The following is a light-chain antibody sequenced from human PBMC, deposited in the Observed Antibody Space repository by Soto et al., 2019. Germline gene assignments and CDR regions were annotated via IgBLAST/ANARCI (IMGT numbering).Light chain of an antibody. CDR3: CSSAGSSTVI. Sequence: QSALTQPRSVSGSPGQSVTISCTGTSRDVGAYNYVSWYQQHPGKAPKLIIYDVSKWPSGVPDRFSGSKSGNTASLTISGLQAEDEADYYCCSSAGSSTVIVGGGTKLTVL. CDR2: DVS. CDR1: SRDVGAYNY. V-gene: IGLV2-11*01. J-gene: IGLJ2*01.